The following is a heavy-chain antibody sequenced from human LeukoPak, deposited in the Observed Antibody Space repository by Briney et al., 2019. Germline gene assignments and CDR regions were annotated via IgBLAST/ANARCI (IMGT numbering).Heavy chain of an antibody. CDR2: IKQDGSEK. D-gene: IGHD3-10*01. CDR1: GFTFSSYW. Sequence: HAGGSLRLSCAASGFTFSSYWMSWVRQAPGKGLEWVANIKQDGSEKYYVDSVKGRFTISRDNAKNSLYLQMNSLRAEDTAVYYCARYIYGSGTVIDYWGQGTLVTVSS. V-gene: IGHV3-7*01. J-gene: IGHJ4*02. CDR3: ARYIYGSGTVIDY.